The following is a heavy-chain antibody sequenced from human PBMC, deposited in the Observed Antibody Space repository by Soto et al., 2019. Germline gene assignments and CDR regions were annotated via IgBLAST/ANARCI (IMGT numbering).Heavy chain of an antibody. CDR1: GFTFSSYG. D-gene: IGHD4-4*01. CDR3: ARDLPLQYPFHYYYGMDV. CDR2: IWYDGSNK. V-gene: IGHV3-33*01. J-gene: IGHJ6*02. Sequence: GGSLRLSCAASGFTFSSYGMHWVRQAPGKGLEWVAVIWYDGSNKYYADSVKGRFTISRDNSKNTLYLQMNSLRAEDTAVYYCARDLPLQYPFHYYYGMDVWGQGTTVTVSS.